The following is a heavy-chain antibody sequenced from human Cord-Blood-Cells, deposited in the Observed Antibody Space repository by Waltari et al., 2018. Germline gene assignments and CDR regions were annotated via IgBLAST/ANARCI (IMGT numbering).Heavy chain of an antibody. D-gene: IGHD1-26*01. Sequence: QVQLVQSGAEVTKPGSSVKVSCKASGGTFSSYAISWVRQAPGQGLEWMGGIIPIFGTANYAQKFQGRVTITADESTSTAYMELSSLRSEDTAVYYCARRSGSYANPTSYYFDYWGQGTLVTVSS. CDR1: GGTFSSYA. CDR3: ARRSGSYANPTSYYFDY. CDR2: IIPIFGTA. J-gene: IGHJ4*02. V-gene: IGHV1-69*01.